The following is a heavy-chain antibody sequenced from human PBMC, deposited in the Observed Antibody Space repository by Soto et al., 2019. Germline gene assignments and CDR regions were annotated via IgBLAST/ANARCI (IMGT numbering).Heavy chain of an antibody. CDR2: INTYNGNT. CDR1: GYSFTRYG. CDR3: AMVDVYVTPSPQDV. J-gene: IGHJ6*02. Sequence: ASVKVSCKASGYSFTRYGIAWARQAPGQGLEWMGWINTYNGNTNYAQNLQGRVTLTTDTSTSTAYMELTSLRSNDTAIYYCAMVDVYVTPSPQDVWGQGTTVTGLL. D-gene: IGHD3-16*01. V-gene: IGHV1-18*01.